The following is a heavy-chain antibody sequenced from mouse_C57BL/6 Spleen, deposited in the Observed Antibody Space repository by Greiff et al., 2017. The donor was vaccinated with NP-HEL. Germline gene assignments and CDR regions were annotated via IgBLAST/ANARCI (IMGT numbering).Heavy chain of an antibody. J-gene: IGHJ2*01. Sequence: EVKLVESGGGLVQPKGSLKLSCAASGFSFNTYAMNWVRQAPGKGLEWVARIRSKSNNYATYYADSVKDRFTISRDDSESMLYLQMNNLKTEDTAMYYCVRQGKLGLDYWGQGTTLTVSS. V-gene: IGHV10-1*01. CDR3: VRQGKLGLDY. CDR1: GFSFNTYA. D-gene: IGHD4-1*01. CDR2: IRSKSNNYAT.